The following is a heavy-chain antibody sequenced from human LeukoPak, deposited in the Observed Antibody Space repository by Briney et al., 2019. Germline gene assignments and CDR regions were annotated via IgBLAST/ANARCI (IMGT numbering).Heavy chain of an antibody. D-gene: IGHD3-10*01. CDR3: ARRIPVVRGALWGDPHETRKALSTRGYAFDI. V-gene: IGHV4-38-2*02. CDR2: VYYSEIS. CDR1: GYSISSGYY. J-gene: IGHJ3*02. Sequence: PSETLSLTCTVSGYSISSGYYWGWIRQPPGKGLEWIGSVYYSEISYYNPSLESRVTIFVDTSQNQFSLKLNSVTAADTALYYCARRIPVVRGALWGDPHETRKALSTRGYAFDIWGQGTMVTVS.